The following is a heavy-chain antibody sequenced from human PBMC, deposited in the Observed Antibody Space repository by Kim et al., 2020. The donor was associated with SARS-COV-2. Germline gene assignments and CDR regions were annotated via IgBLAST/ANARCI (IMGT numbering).Heavy chain of an antibody. V-gene: IGHV4-39*01. Sequence: SETLSLTCTVSGGSISSSSYYWGWIRQPPGKGLEWIGSIYYSGSTYYNPSLKSRVTISVDTSKNQFSLKLSSVTAADTAVYYCARHTLSITIFGVVSRQPFDPWGQGTLVTVSS. CDR1: GGSISSSSYY. CDR2: IYYSGST. J-gene: IGHJ5*02. CDR3: ARHTLSITIFGVVSRQPFDP. D-gene: IGHD3-3*01.